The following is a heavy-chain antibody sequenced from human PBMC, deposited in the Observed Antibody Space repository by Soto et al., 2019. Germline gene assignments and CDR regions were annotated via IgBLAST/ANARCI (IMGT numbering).Heavy chain of an antibody. D-gene: IGHD1-1*01. J-gene: IGHJ4*02. Sequence: QVQLVESGGGVVRPGTSLRLSCAATGFSFSAHGMHWVRQAPGKGLEWLAVINDGSEEGYADSVRGRFTISRDNARNILYLQMDNLRAEASALYYCARDDLFVDNGRDHWGQGTLVTVSS. CDR3: ARDDLFVDNGRDH. CDR1: GFSFSAHG. V-gene: IGHV3-33*01. CDR2: INDGSEE.